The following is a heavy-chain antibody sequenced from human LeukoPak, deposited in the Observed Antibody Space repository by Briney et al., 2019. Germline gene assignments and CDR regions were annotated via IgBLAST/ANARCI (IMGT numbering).Heavy chain of an antibody. CDR3: AKGEYSSVSSTFDI. D-gene: IGHD6-19*01. CDR1: GFTLSSYD. Sequence: GGSLRLSCAASGFTLSSYDMHWVRQVIGKGLEWVSAIGRAGDTYYPDSVKGRFTISRDNAKNSLSLQMKNLRAEDTALYYCAKGEYSSVSSTFDIWGQGTMVTVSS. V-gene: IGHV3-13*01. J-gene: IGHJ3*02. CDR2: IGRAGDT.